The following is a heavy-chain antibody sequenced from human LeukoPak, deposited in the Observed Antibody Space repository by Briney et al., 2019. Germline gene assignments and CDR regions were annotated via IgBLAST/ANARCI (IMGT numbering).Heavy chain of an antibody. J-gene: IGHJ6*03. CDR3: ARGADYDILTGYMDV. CDR2: ISSSSRYL. V-gene: IGHV3-21*01. D-gene: IGHD3-9*01. CDR1: GLTFSTYT. Sequence: GGSLRLSCAASGLTFSTYTMNWVRQAPGKGLEWVSSISSSSRYLYYADSVKGRFTISRANAKDSLYLEMNSLRAEDTAVYYCARGADYDILTGYMDVWGKGTTVTVSS.